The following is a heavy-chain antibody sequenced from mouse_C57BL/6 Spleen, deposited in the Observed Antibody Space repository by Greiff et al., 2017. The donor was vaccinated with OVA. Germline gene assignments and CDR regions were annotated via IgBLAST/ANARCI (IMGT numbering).Heavy chain of an antibody. Sequence: VQLQQPGAELVKPGASVKLSCKASGYTFTSYWMHWVKQRPGQGLEWIGMIHPNSGSTNYNEKFKSKATLTVDKSSSTAYMQLSSLTSEDSAVYYCASVRRPYGNSYYYAMDYWGQGTSVTVSS. J-gene: IGHJ4*01. CDR3: ASVRRPYGNSYYYAMDY. D-gene: IGHD2-1*01. CDR1: GYTFTSYW. CDR2: IHPNSGST. V-gene: IGHV1-64*01.